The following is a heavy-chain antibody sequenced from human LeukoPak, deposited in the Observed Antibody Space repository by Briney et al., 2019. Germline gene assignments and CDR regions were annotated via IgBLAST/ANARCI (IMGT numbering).Heavy chain of an antibody. V-gene: IGHV3-48*04. J-gene: IGHJ4*02. Sequence: PGGSLRLSCAASGFTFSSYSMNWVRQAPGKGLEWVSYISSSSSTIYYADSVKGRFTISRDDSRNTLYLQMNSLRGDDTAVYYCAKDVGKWESLHFFDYWGQGTLVTVSS. D-gene: IGHD1-26*01. CDR2: ISSSSSTI. CDR1: GFTFSSYS. CDR3: AKDVGKWESLHFFDY.